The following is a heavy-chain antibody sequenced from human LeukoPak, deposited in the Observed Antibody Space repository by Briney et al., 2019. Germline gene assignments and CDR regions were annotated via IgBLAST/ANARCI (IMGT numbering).Heavy chain of an antibody. CDR3: ARDRSQVPADLYYYYYGMDV. CDR1: GFTFSSYA. J-gene: IGHJ6*04. D-gene: IGHD2-2*01. CDR2: ISYDGSNK. V-gene: IGHV3-30*04. Sequence: GRSLSLSCAASGFTFSSYAMHWVRQAPGKGLEWVAVISYDGSNKYYADSAKGRPTISRDNSKNTLYLQMNSLRAEDTAVYYCARDRSQVPADLYYYYYGMDVWGKGTTVTVSS.